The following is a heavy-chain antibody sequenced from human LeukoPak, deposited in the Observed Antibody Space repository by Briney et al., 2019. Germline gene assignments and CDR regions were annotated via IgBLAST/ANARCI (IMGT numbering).Heavy chain of an antibody. Sequence: GGSLRLSCAASGFTFSSYSINWVRQAPGKGLEWVSSISSSSIHIYYADSVKGRFTISRDNAKNSLYLQMNSLRVDDTAVYYCAREQYGDHFDNWGQGTLVTVSS. J-gene: IGHJ4*02. D-gene: IGHD4-17*01. CDR1: GFTFSSYS. CDR2: ISSSSIHI. V-gene: IGHV3-21*01. CDR3: AREQYGDHFDN.